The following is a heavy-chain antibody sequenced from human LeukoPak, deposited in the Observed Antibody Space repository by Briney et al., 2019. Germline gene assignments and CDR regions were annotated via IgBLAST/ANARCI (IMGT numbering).Heavy chain of an antibody. D-gene: IGHD7-27*01. J-gene: IGHJ4*02. Sequence: PGGSLRLSCAASGFTFSSYAMHWVRRAPGKGLEWVAVISYDGSNTYYADSVKGRFTISRDNSKNTLYLQMNSLRAEDTAVYYCAILGSDFHYWGQATLVTVSS. CDR1: GFTFSSYA. CDR2: ISYDGSNT. V-gene: IGHV3-30-3*01. CDR3: AILGSDFHY.